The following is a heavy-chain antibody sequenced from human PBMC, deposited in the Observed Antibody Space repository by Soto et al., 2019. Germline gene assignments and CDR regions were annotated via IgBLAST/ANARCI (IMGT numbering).Heavy chain of an antibody. CDR3: ARLYDGYPFDY. CDR2: IYYSGST. J-gene: IGHJ4*02. Sequence: QVQLQESGPGLVKPSETLSLTCTVSGGSISSYYWSWIRQPPGKGLEWIGYIYYSGSTNYNPSLKRXXTXSXXTSKNQFSLTLSSVTAADTAVYYCARLYDGYPFDYWGQGTLVTVSS. D-gene: IGHD3-10*01. CDR1: GGSISSYY. V-gene: IGHV4-59*01.